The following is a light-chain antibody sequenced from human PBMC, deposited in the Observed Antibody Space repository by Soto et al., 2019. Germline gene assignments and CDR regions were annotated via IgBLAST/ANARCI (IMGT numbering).Light chain of an antibody. CDR2: KAS. V-gene: IGKV1-5*03. J-gene: IGKJ1*01. CDR1: QSIDTW. Sequence: DIQRTQSPSTLSASVGDRVTITCRASQSIDTWLAWHQQKPGQVPKLLISKASSLESGVPSRFSGSGSGTEFTLTISSLQPDDSATYYCQQYKSYRAFGQGTKVDIK. CDR3: QQYKSYRA.